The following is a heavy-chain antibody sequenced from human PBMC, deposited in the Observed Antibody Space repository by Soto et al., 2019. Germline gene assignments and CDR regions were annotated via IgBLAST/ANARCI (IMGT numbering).Heavy chain of an antibody. J-gene: IGHJ1*01. CDR1: GFTFSSYA. CDR2: ISGSGGST. CDR3: AKERGYGSGYYLGYFQH. Sequence: VQLLESGGGLVQPGGSLRLSCAASGFTFSSYAMSWVRQAPGKGLEWVSAISGSGGSTYYADSVKGRFTISRDNSKNTLYLQMNSLRAEDTAVYYCAKERGYGSGYYLGYFQHWGQGTLVTVSS. D-gene: IGHD3-22*01. V-gene: IGHV3-23*01.